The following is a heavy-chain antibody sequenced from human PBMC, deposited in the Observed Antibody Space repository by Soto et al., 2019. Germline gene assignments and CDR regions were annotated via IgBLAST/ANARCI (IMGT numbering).Heavy chain of an antibody. D-gene: IGHD2-2*01. CDR2: ISGINGNT. Sequence: GGSLRLSCAASGFTFSSYAMTWVRQAPGKGLEWVSSISGINGNTYYADSVKGRFTISRDNSRDTLYLQMNTLRAEDTAVYYCARVLSGTNYWGQGTLVTVSS. CDR3: ARVLSGTNY. V-gene: IGHV3-23*01. CDR1: GFTFSSYA. J-gene: IGHJ4*02.